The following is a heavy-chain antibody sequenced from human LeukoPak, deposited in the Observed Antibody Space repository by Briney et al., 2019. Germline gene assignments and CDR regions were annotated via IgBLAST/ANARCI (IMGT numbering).Heavy chain of an antibody. CDR3: AKEGYSSSSGSDY. V-gene: IGHV3-66*02. D-gene: IGHD6-6*01. J-gene: IGHJ4*02. Sequence: PGGSLRLSCAASGFTVSSNYMSWVRQAPGKGLEWVSVIYSGGSTYYADSVKGRFTISRDNSKNTLYLQMNSLRAEDTAVYYCAKEGYSSSSGSDYWGQGTLVSVSS. CDR2: IYSGGST. CDR1: GFTVSSNY.